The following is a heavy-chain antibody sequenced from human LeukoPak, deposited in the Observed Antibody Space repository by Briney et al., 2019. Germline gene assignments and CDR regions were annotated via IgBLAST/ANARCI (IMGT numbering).Heavy chain of an antibody. V-gene: IGHV3-23*01. CDR1: GFTFSSYA. CDR2: ISGSGDST. CDR3: AKDGDLYGDYDFDY. J-gene: IGHJ4*02. D-gene: IGHD4-17*01. Sequence: GGSLRLSCAASGFTFSSYAMSWVRQAPGKGLEWVSDISGSGDSTYYADSVKGRFTISRDNSKNTLYLQMNNLRAEDTAVYYCAKDGDLYGDYDFDYWGQGTLATVSS.